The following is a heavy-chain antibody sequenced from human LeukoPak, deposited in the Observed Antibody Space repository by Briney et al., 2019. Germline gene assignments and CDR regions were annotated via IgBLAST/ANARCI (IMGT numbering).Heavy chain of an antibody. J-gene: IGHJ5*02. CDR1: GGSFSGYY. CDR3: ARGPRAFTFGGRFDP. D-gene: IGHD3-16*01. V-gene: IGHV4-34*01. CDR2: INHSGST. Sequence: SETLSLTCAVYGGSFSGYYWSWIRQPPGKGLEWIGEINHSGSTNYNPSLKSRVTISVDTSKNQFSLKLSSVIAADTAVYYCARGPRAFTFGGRFDPWGQGTLVTVSS.